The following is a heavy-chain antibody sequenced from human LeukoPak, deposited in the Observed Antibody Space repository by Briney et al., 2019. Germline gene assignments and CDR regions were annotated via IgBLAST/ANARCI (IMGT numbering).Heavy chain of an antibody. CDR2: IYYSGST. CDR3: ARATVTPPYYYYYMDV. CDR1: GGSISSGGYS. J-gene: IGHJ6*03. V-gene: IGHV4-30-4*07. D-gene: IGHD4-17*01. Sequence: SETLSLTCAVSGGSISSGGYSWSWIRQPPGKGLEWIGYIYYSGSTYYNPSLKSRVTISVDTSKNQFSLKLGSVTAADTAVYYCARATVTPPYYYYYMDVWGKGTTVTVSS.